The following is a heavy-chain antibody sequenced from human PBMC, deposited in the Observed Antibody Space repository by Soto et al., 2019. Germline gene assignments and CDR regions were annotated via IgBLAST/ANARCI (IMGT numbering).Heavy chain of an antibody. CDR3: AREERAAVKIDY. J-gene: IGHJ4*02. CDR2: INHSGST. V-gene: IGHV4-34*01. D-gene: IGHD6-13*01. Sequence: QPPGKGLEWIGEINHSGSTNYNPSLKSRVTISVDTSKNQFSLKLSSVTAADTAVYYCAREERAAVKIDYWGQGTLVTVSS.